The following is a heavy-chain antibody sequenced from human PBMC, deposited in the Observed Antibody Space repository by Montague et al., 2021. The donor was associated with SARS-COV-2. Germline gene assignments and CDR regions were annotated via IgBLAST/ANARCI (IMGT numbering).Heavy chain of an antibody. J-gene: IGHJ6*02. CDR3: ARYYDRSLDV. D-gene: IGHD3-16*01. CDR1: GGSITNDD. V-gene: IGHV4-59*08. Sequence: SETLSLTCTVSGGSITNDDWSWIRQPPGKGLEWIVNIFKNGDIDXNPSLRSRVIISVDTSKSQFSLKVTSVTAADTAAYYCARYYDRSLDVWGQGTTVTVSS. CDR2: IFKNGDI.